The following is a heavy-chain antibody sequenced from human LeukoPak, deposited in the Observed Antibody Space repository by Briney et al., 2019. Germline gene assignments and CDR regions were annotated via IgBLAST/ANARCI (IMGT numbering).Heavy chain of an antibody. CDR3: ATGAAYYYDSSGLGSFDY. Sequence: ASVKVSCKVSGYTLTELSMHWVRQAPGKGLEWMGGFDPEDGETIYAQKFQGRVTMTEDTSTDTAHMELNSLRSEDTAVYYCATGAAYYYDSSGLGSFDYWGQGTLVTASS. V-gene: IGHV1-24*01. CDR1: GYTLTELS. CDR2: FDPEDGET. J-gene: IGHJ4*02. D-gene: IGHD3-22*01.